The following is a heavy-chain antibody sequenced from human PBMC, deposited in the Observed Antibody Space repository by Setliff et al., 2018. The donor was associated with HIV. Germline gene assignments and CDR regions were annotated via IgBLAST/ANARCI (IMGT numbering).Heavy chain of an antibody. D-gene: IGHD6-19*01. J-gene: IGHJ4*02. V-gene: IGHV3-11*04. CDR1: GFTFSDYY. Sequence: GGSLRLSCAASGFTFSDYYMNWIRQAPGKGLEWISSITDSGSTKNYADSVKGRFRISRDNSKSTLSLQMDILRPEDTAVYYCARGNQWLEDYWGQGTLVTVSS. CDR2: ITDSGSTK. CDR3: ARGNQWLEDY.